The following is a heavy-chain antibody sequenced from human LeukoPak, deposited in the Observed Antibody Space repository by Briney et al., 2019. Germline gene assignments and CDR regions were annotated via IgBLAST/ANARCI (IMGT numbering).Heavy chain of an antibody. J-gene: IGHJ4*02. CDR1: GFTFSDYW. CDR3: AKDGYYDFWSGYSEADY. CDR2: ISPDGSTT. V-gene: IGHV3-74*01. Sequence: GGSLRLSCAASGFTFSDYWMHWVRQAPGEGLVWVSRISPDGSTTNYADSVKGRFTISRDNSKNSLYLQMNSLRTEDTALYYCAKDGYYDFWSGYSEADYWGQGTLVTVSS. D-gene: IGHD3-3*01.